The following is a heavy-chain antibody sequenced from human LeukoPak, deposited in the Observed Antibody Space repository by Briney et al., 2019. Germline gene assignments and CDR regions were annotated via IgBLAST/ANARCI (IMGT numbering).Heavy chain of an antibody. D-gene: IGHD6-19*01. J-gene: IGHJ4*02. CDR3: ARDRLSSGWPYGLFDF. V-gene: IGHV3-23*01. CDR2: ISGSGVST. CDR1: GFSFSSYA. Sequence: GGSLRLSCAASGFSFSSYAMSWVRQAPGKGLEWVSVISGSGVSTYYADSVMGRFTTFRDNSNNTLYLQIDSLRVEDTALYFCARDRLSSGWPYGLFDFWGQGTLVTVSS.